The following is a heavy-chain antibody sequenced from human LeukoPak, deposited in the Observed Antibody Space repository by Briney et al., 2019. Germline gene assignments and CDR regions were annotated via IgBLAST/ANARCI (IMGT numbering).Heavy chain of an antibody. J-gene: IGHJ4*02. D-gene: IGHD3-22*01. Sequence: GGSLRLTCAASGFTFSSYSMNWVRQAPGKGLEWISSSSSSSSYIYYADSVKGRFTISRDNAKNSLYLQMNSLRAEDTAVYYCARQSYYDSSGYYSPYWGQGTLVTVSS. CDR3: ARQSYYDSSGYYSPY. CDR1: GFTFSSYS. CDR2: SSSSSSYI. V-gene: IGHV3-21*01.